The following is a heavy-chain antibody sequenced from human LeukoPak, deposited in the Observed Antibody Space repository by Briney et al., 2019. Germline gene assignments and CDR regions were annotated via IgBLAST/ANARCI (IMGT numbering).Heavy chain of an antibody. V-gene: IGHV3-30-3*01. CDR1: GFTFSNYA. J-gene: IGHJ3*02. CDR2: ISYDGSNK. D-gene: IGHD3-22*01. Sequence: GGSLRLSCAASGFTFSNYAMHWVRQAPGKGLEWVAVISYDGSNKYYADSVKGRFTISRDNSKNTLYLQMNSLRAEDRAVYYCARDLYDSSESAFDIWGQGTMVTVSS. CDR3: ARDLYDSSESAFDI.